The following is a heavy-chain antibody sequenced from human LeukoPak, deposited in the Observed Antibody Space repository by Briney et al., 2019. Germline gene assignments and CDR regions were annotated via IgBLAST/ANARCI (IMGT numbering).Heavy chain of an antibody. V-gene: IGHV1-2*02. D-gene: IGHD4-11*01. CDR3: ARAYRAAVTPSDAFDI. J-gene: IGHJ3*02. CDR2: INPNSGGT. Sequence: ASVKVSCKASGYTFTGYYMHWVRQAPGQGLEWMGWINPNSGGTNYAQKFQGRVTMTRDTSISTAYMEQSRLRSDDTAVYYCARAYRAAVTPSDAFDIWGQGTMVTVSS. CDR1: GYTFTGYY.